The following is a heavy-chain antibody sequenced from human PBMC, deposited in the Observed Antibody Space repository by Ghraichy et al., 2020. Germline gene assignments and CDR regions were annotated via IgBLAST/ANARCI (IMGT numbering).Heavy chain of an antibody. J-gene: IGHJ6*02. CDR1: GGSITGNPYY. D-gene: IGHD4-23*01. CDR3: AKSDGGKRYYYYGMDV. CDR2: IFYSGTT. V-gene: IGHV4-39*01. Sequence: ESLYLTCTVSGGSITGNPYYWGWIRQPPGKGLEWIGTIFYSGTTYFNPSLKSRLTISIDTSKTQFSLKLSSVTAADSAVYYCAKSDGGKRYYYYGMDVWGQGTTVIVSS.